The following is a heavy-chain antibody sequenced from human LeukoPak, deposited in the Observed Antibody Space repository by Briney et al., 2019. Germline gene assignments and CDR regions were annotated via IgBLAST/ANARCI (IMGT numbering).Heavy chain of an antibody. CDR1: GFTSSSYA. D-gene: IGHD3-9*01. CDR3: ARVTYYDILPDAFDI. J-gene: IGHJ3*02. CDR2: ISYDGSNK. Sequence: PGGSLRLSCAASGFTSSSYAMHLVRQASGKGLEWVAVISYDGSNKYYADSVKGRFTISRDNSKNTLYLQMNSLRAEDTAVYYCARVTYYDILPDAFDIWGQGTMVTVSS. V-gene: IGHV3-30-3*01.